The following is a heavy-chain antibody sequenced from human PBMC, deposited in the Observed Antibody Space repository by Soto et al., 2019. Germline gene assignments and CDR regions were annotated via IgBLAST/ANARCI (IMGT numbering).Heavy chain of an antibody. Sequence: GGSLRLSCASSGFTFSIYSMNWVRQAPGKGLEWFSYITSDTKTIKYADSVKGRFTISRDNAKNSLYLQMNSLRDEDTAVYYCARSVEGHFDYWGQGTVVTVSS. V-gene: IGHV3-48*02. CDR1: GFTFSIYS. CDR3: ARSVEGHFDY. CDR2: ITSDTKTI. D-gene: IGHD6-19*01. J-gene: IGHJ4*02.